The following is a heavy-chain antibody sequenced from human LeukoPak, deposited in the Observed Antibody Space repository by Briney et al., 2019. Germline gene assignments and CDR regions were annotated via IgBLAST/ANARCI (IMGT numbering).Heavy chain of an antibody. Sequence: PSETLSLTCAVYGGSFSSYYWSWIRQPPGKGLEGIGYIYYSGSTNYNPSLKSRVTISVDTSKNQFSLKLSSVTAADTAVYYCARIPASTPKSARGGIAARGNWFDPWGQGTLVTVSS. CDR2: IYYSGST. CDR1: GGSFSSYY. CDR3: ARIPASTPKSARGGIAARGNWFDP. J-gene: IGHJ5*02. V-gene: IGHV4-59*01. D-gene: IGHD6-6*01.